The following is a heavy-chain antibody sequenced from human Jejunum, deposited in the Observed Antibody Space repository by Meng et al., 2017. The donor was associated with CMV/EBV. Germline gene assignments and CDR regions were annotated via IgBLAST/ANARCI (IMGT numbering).Heavy chain of an antibody. CDR3: ASSGTYYTPFDS. CDR2: ISYSGNT. D-gene: IGHD1-26*01. J-gene: IGHJ4*02. V-gene: IGHV4-61*01. CDR1: GASVSSGTDF. Sequence: VSGASVSSGTDFWHWIRQPPGRGLEWIGYISYSGNTDYNPSLKSRLTMSVDTSKNQFSLKMNSVTAADTAVYYCASSGTYYTPFDSWGQGRLVTVSS.